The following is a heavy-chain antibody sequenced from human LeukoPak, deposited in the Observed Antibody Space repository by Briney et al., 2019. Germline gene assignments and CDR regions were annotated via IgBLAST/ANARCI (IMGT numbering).Heavy chain of an antibody. J-gene: IGHJ6*03. Sequence: PGRSLRLSCAASGFTFSSYAMSWVRQAPGKGPEGVSTISIDGGRTYYADSVKGRFTVSRDTSKKTLYLQMNSLRAEDTAVYYCARKGIGSSRYQNMDVWGKVTTVTVSS. D-gene: IGHD6-25*01. CDR2: ISIDGGRT. CDR3: ARKGIGSSRYQNMDV. V-gene: IGHV3-23*01. CDR1: GFTFSSYA.